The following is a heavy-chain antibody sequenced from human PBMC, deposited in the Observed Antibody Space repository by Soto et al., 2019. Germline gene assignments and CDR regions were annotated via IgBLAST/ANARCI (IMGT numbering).Heavy chain of an antibody. CDR3: ARSGLPLIEILDY. CDR1: GFTFSDYY. D-gene: IGHD1-1*01. J-gene: IGHJ4*01. CDR2: INPRGETR. Sequence: GGSLRLSCAASGFTFSDYYMNWIRQAPGQGLEWLSFINPRGETRYIADSIRGRFTFPRDNARRSLYVQMNSLRAEDTAVYYCARSGLPLIEILDYWGHGTLVTVS. V-gene: IGHV3-11*01.